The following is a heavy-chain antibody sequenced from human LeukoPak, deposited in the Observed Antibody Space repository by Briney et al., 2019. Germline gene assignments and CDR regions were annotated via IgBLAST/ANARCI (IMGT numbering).Heavy chain of an antibody. CDR2: IIPIFGTA. CDR1: GGTFSSYA. CDR3: ARVGVGGSYYYYFDY. V-gene: IGHV1-69*13. D-gene: IGHD1-26*01. Sequence: SVKVSCKASGGTFSSYAISWVRQAPGQGLEWMGGIIPIFGTANYAQKFQGRVTIAADESTSTAYMELSSLRSEDTAVYYCARVGVGGSYYYYFDYWGQGTLVTVSS. J-gene: IGHJ4*02.